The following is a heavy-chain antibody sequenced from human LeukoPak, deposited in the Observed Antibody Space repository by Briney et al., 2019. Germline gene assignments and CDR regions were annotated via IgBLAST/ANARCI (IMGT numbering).Heavy chain of an antibody. D-gene: IGHD3-16*02. J-gene: IGHJ4*02. CDR3: ARVLASTFGGLIVWVSFDY. Sequence: GGSLRLSCAASGFTFSSYEMNWVRQAPGKGLEWVSYISSSGSTIYYADSVKGRFTISRDNAKNSLYLQMNSLRAEDTAVYYCARVLASTFGGLIVWVSFDYWGQGTLVTVSS. V-gene: IGHV3-48*03. CDR2: ISSSGSTI. CDR1: GFTFSSYE.